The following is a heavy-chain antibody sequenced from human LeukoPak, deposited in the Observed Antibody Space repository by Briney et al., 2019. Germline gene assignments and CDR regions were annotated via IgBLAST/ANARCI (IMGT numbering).Heavy chain of an antibody. J-gene: IGHJ6*02. Sequence: GGSLRLSCAASGFTFSSYAMHWVRQAPGKGLEWVAVIWYDGSNKYYADSVKGRFTISRDNSKNTLYLQMNSLRAEDTAVYYCARPRTASAAPTNYYYYYGMDVWGQGTTVTVSS. CDR3: ARPRTASAAPTNYYYYYGMDV. CDR1: GFTFSSYA. D-gene: IGHD2-15*01. V-gene: IGHV3-33*08. CDR2: IWYDGSNK.